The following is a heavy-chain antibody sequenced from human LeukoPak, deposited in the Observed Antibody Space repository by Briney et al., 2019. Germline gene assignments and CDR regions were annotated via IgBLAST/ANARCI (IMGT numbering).Heavy chain of an antibody. D-gene: IGHD4-11*01. J-gene: IGHJ3*02. CDR3: ARTGDYSNYGAFDI. CDR2: INPNSGGT. CDR1: GYTFTGYY. Sequence: ASVKVSCKASGYTFTGYYMHWVRQAPGQGLEWMGWINPNSGGTNYAQKFQGRVTMTRDMSTSTVYMELSSLRSEDTAVYYCARTGDYSNYGAFDIWGQGTMVTVSS. V-gene: IGHV1-2*02.